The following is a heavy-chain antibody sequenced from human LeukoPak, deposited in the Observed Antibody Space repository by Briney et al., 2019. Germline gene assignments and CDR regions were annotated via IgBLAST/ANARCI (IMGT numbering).Heavy chain of an antibody. D-gene: IGHD3-10*01. CDR2: INWNGGST. Sequence: GGSLRLSCAASGFTFDDYGMTWVRQAPGKGLEWVSGINWNGGSTSYADSVKGRFTISRDNAKNSLYLQMNSLRAEDTALYYCARRGSGSYFDYWGQGTLVTVSS. CDR1: GFTFDDYG. CDR3: ARRGSGSYFDY. J-gene: IGHJ4*02. V-gene: IGHV3-20*04.